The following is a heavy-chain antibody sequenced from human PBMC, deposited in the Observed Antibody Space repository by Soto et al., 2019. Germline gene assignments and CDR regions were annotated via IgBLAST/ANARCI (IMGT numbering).Heavy chain of an antibody. Sequence: EVQLLESGGGLVQPGGSLRLSCAASGFTFSSYAMSWVRQAPGKGLEWVPAISGSGGSTYYADSVKGRFTISRDNSKNTLYLQMNSLRAEDTAVYYCAKSWDSATDAFDIWGQGTMVTVSS. D-gene: IGHD1-26*01. CDR2: ISGSGGST. CDR1: GFTFSSYA. CDR3: AKSWDSATDAFDI. J-gene: IGHJ3*02. V-gene: IGHV3-23*01.